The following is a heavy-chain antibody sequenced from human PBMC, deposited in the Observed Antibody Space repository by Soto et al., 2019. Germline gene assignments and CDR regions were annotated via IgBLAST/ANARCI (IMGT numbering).Heavy chain of an antibody. CDR1: GFSLNNYA. V-gene: IGHV3-21*04. CDR2: ISSGSSYK. CDR3: VRDPDGGDSRWFDP. J-gene: IGHJ5*02. D-gene: IGHD2-21*01. Sequence: EVQLVESGGGLVKPGESLRLSCEVSGFSLNNYAMNWVRQAPGKGLEWVSSISSGSSYKYYADSVRGRFTISRDNAKNSLYLQMNSLRAEDAGVYYCVRDPDGGDSRWFDPWGQGTLVTVSS.